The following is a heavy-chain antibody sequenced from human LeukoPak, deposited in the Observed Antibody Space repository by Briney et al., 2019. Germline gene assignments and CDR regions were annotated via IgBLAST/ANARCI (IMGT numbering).Heavy chain of an antibody. CDR3: ARRSSVGLVDY. CDR1: GGSISVYY. Sequence: SETLSLTCTVSGGSISVYYWSWSRQPPGKGLELIGYIHNSGTTNYNPSLRSRVSIAVDTSKSQFSLKLSSVTAAGTAVYYCARRSSVGLVDYWGRGTLVTVSS. D-gene: IGHD6-25*01. V-gene: IGHV4-59*08. J-gene: IGHJ4*02. CDR2: IHNSGTT.